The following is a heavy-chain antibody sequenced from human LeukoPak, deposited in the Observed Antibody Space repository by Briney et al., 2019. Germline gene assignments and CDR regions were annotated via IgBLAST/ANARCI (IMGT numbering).Heavy chain of an antibody. Sequence: SETLSLTCIVSGGSISSSIYYWAWVRQPPGKGLEWIGTVFYNGATQYSPSLKSRVTISVDTSKNQFSLKLSSVTAADTAVYYCARVRITMVRGVIFRGGWFDPWGQGTLVTVSS. V-gene: IGHV4-39*07. CDR3: ARVRITMVRGVIFRGGWFDP. J-gene: IGHJ5*02. CDR1: GGSISSSIYY. CDR2: VFYNGAT. D-gene: IGHD3-10*01.